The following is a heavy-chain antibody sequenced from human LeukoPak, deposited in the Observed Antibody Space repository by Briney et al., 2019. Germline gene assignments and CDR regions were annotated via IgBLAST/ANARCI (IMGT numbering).Heavy chain of an antibody. Sequence: GGSLRLSCAASGFTFSSYSMNWVRQAPGKGLEWVSYISSSSSTIYYADSVKGRFTISRDNAKNSLYLQMNSLRVEDTAVYYCARAWAGNYFDYWGQGTLVTVSS. D-gene: IGHD6-19*01. J-gene: IGHJ4*02. CDR1: GFTFSSYS. V-gene: IGHV3-48*01. CDR3: ARAWAGNYFDY. CDR2: ISSSSSTI.